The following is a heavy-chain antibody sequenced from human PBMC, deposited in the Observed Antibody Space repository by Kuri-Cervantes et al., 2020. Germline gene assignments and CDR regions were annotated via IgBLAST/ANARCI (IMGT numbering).Heavy chain of an antibody. CDR2: IWYDGSNA. D-gene: IGHD6-13*01. Sequence: GESLKISCTTSGFTFNTFGMQWVRQSPGKGLEWVALIWYDGSNAYYADSVKGRFTISRDNSKNTLYLQMNSLRAEDTAVYYCAKLRESSWYYFDYWGQGTLVTVSS. J-gene: IGHJ4*02. V-gene: IGHV3-30*02. CDR3: AKLRESSWYYFDY. CDR1: GFTFNTFG.